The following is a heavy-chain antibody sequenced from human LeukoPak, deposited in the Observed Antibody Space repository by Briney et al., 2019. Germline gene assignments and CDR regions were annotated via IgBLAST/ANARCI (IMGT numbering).Heavy chain of an antibody. CDR3: AREGVLRYLDY. V-gene: IGHV4-59*01. Sequence: SETLSLTWTVSGGFISSYYWGWIRQPPGKGLEWIGYIYYSGSTNYNPSLKSRVTISIDTSKNQFSLKLSSVTAADTAVYYCAREGVLRYLDYWGQGTLVTVSS. D-gene: IGHD3-9*01. J-gene: IGHJ4*02. CDR1: GGFISSYY. CDR2: IYYSGST.